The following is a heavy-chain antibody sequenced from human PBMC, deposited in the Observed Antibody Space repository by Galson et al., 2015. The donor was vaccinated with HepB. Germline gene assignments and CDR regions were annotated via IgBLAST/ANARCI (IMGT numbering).Heavy chain of an antibody. V-gene: IGHV3-30*18. CDR3: AKDGYYYVFDY. Sequence: SLRLSCAASGFTFSNYGMHWVRQAPGKGLEWVAFISYDGSYKYYTDSVRGRFSISRDNSKNTLYLQMNSLRAEDTAVYYCAKDGYYYVFDYWGQGTLVTVSS. D-gene: IGHD3-10*02. CDR1: GFTFSNYG. CDR2: ISYDGSYK. J-gene: IGHJ4*02.